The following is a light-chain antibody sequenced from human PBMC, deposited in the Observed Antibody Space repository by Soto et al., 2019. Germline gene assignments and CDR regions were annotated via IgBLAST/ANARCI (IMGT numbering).Light chain of an antibody. CDR1: SSNIGSHT. CDR3: ATWDDRLNGYV. Sequence: QSVLTQPPSASGTPGQRVTISCSGSSSNIGSHTVNWYQQLPGTAPKLLIYGHNQRPSGVPDRFSGSKSGTSASLAISGLQSEYEADFCCATWDDRLNGYVFGTGTKVTVL. CDR2: GHN. J-gene: IGLJ1*01. V-gene: IGLV1-44*01.